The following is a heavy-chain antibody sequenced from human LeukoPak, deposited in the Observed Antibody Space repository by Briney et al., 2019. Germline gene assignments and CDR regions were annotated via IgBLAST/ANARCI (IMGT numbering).Heavy chain of an antibody. V-gene: IGHV1-69*04. Sequence: SVKVSCKASGATFSSYAINWVRQAPGQGLEWMGRIIPMLGTVNYAQKFQGRVTIIADKFTSTAYMELSSLRSEDTAVYYCAGGDIVVVPAAIFGAFDIWGQGTMVTVSS. J-gene: IGHJ3*02. D-gene: IGHD2-2*01. CDR2: IIPMLGTV. CDR1: GATFSSYA. CDR3: AGGDIVVVPAAIFGAFDI.